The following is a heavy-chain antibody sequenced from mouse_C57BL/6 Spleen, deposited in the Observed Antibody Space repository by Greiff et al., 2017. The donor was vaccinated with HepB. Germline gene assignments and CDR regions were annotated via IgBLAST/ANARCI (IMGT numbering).Heavy chain of an antibody. CDR1: GFNIKDDY. J-gene: IGHJ2*01. Sequence: VHVKQSGAELVRPGASVKLSCTASGFNIKDDYMHWVKQRPEQGLEWIGWIDPENGDTEYASKFQGKATITADTSSNTAYLQLSSLTSEDTAVYYCTTLRLRRGDFDYWGQGTTLTVSS. D-gene: IGHD2-4*01. V-gene: IGHV14-4*01. CDR2: IDPENGDT. CDR3: TTLRLRRGDFDY.